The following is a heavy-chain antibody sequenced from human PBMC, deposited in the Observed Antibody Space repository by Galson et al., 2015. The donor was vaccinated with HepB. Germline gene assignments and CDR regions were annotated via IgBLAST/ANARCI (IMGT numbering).Heavy chain of an antibody. J-gene: IGHJ4*02. V-gene: IGHV5-51*01. CDR1: GYSFISYW. Sequence: QSGAEVKKSGESLKISCKGSGYSFISYWIGWVRQMPGKGLEWMGIIYPGDFDTRYSPSFQGQVTISADKSISTAYLQWNSLKASDTAIYYCAGRSSWEFDYWGQGTLVTVSS. D-gene: IGHD6-13*01. CDR3: AGRSSWEFDY. CDR2: IYPGDFDT.